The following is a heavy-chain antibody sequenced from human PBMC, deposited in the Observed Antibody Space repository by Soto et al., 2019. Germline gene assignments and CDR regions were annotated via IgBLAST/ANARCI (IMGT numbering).Heavy chain of an antibody. CDR3: ARHNYGSGSTYFDY. Sequence: PSETLSLTCTVSGGSISSYYWSWIRQPPGKGLEWNGYIYYSGSTNYSPSLKSRVTISVDTSKNQFSLKLNSMTAADTAVYYCARHNYGSGSTYFDYWGQGTLVTVSS. D-gene: IGHD3-10*01. CDR2: IYYSGST. J-gene: IGHJ4*02. CDR1: GGSISSYY. V-gene: IGHV4-59*08.